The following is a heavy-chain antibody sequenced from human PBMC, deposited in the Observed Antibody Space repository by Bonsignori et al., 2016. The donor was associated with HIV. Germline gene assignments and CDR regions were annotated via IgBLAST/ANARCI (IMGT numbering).Heavy chain of an antibody. D-gene: IGHD1-1*01. CDR1: GYTFNDYD. Sequence: QVQLVQSGAEVKKPGASVTVSCKASGYTFNDYDINWVRQASGQGLEWVGWINPNNDNTGIAQKFQGRLTITRDTSMSTVYLELSSLRSEDTAMYYCARGRHWNPDYWGQGTLVTVS. CDR3: ARGRHWNPDY. V-gene: IGHV1-8*03. CDR2: INPNNDNT. J-gene: IGHJ4*02.